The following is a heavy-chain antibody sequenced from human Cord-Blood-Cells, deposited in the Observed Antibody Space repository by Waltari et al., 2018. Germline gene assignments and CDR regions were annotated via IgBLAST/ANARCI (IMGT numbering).Heavy chain of an antibody. D-gene: IGHD6-6*01. Sequence: QVQLQQWDAGLLKPSETLSLTCAVYGGSFSGYYWSWIRQPPGKGLEWIGEINHSGSTNYNPSLKSRVTISVDTSKNQFSLKLSSVTAADTAVYYCARILYSSSSYYYYYMDVWGKGTTVTVSS. J-gene: IGHJ6*03. CDR1: GGSFSGYY. CDR3: ARILYSSSSYYYYYMDV. CDR2: INHSGST. V-gene: IGHV4-34*01.